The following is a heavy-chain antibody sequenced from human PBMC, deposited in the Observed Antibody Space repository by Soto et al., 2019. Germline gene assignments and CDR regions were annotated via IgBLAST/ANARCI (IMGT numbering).Heavy chain of an antibody. D-gene: IGHD5-12*01. J-gene: IGHJ4*02. CDR1: GASINNYY. V-gene: IGHV4-59*01. CDR3: AKYRRTDAEGYRLDF. Sequence: SETLSLTCSVSGASINNYYWSWIRQPPGKGLEWIGFVYYTGSTSTKYNPSLQSRVAMSVDSSKNQFSLKLTSMTAADTAIYYCAKYRRTDAEGYRLDFWGPGTLVTVSS. CDR2: VYYTGSTST.